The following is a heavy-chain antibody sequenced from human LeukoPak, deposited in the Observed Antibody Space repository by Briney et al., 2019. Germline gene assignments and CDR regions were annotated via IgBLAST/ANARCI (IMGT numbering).Heavy chain of an antibody. CDR3: ASLFGYYDILTGPVDY. V-gene: IGHV3-23*01. Sequence: GGSLRLSCAASGFTFSSYAMSWVRQAPGKGLEWVSAISGSGGSTYYADSVKGRLTISRDNSKNTLYLQMNSLRAEDTAVYYCASLFGYYDILTGPVDYWGQGTLVTVSS. CDR1: GFTFSSYA. CDR2: ISGSGGST. J-gene: IGHJ4*02. D-gene: IGHD3-9*01.